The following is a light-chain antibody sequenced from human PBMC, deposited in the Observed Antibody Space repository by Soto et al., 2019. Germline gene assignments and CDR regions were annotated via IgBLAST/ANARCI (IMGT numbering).Light chain of an antibody. Sequence: QSALTQPPSASGSPGQSVTISCTGTSSDIGGYNYVSWYQQYPGKAPKLMIYEVSKRPSGVPDRFSGSKSGNTASLTVSGLQAGDETDDYCSSYAGINSVFGGGTKLTVL. CDR3: SSYAGINSV. CDR2: EVS. J-gene: IGLJ2*01. V-gene: IGLV2-8*01. CDR1: SSDIGGYNY.